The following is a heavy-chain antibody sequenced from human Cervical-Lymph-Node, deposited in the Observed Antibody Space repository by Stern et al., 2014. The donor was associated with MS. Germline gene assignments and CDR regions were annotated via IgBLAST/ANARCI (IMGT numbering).Heavy chain of an antibody. V-gene: IGHV1-69*06. D-gene: IGHD2-21*02. Sequence: VQLGQSGAEVKKPGSSVKVSCKASGDTFRNCAITWVRQAPGQGLKGMGGIIPLFGTPISARRFQGRVTITADKSTSTAYMELSSLRSEDTAVYYCASAPGVTALPTHFDYWGQGTLVTVSS. CDR1: GDTFRNCA. CDR3: ASAPGVTALPTHFDY. J-gene: IGHJ4*02. CDR2: IIPLFGTP.